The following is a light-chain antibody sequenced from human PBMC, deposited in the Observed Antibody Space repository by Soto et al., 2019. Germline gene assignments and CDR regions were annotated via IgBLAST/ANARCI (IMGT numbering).Light chain of an antibody. CDR3: SSFTSDRIYV. Sequence: QSVLTQPTSVSWPPGQSITISCTGNHNDIGTYDYVSWYQQHPGRAPRLLIYGVTTRPSGISDRFSASKSGLTASLTISGLQPEDEADYYCSSFTSDRIYVFGPGTKVTVL. V-gene: IGLV2-14*03. CDR1: HNDIGTYDY. J-gene: IGLJ1*01. CDR2: GVT.